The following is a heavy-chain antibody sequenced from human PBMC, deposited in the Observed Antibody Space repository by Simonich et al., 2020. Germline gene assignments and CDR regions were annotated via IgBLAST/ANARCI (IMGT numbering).Heavy chain of an antibody. CDR1: GFTFDDYA. V-gene: IGHV3-9*01. CDR3: AKDVAAAGTEYFQH. D-gene: IGHD6-13*01. J-gene: IGHJ1*01. CDR2: VSWNSGSI. Sequence: EVQLVESGGGLVQPGRSLRLSCAASGFTFDDYAMHWVRQAPGKALEWVYGVSWNSGSIGYADSVKGRFTISRDNAKNSLYLQMNSLRAEDTALYYCAKDVAAAGTEYFQHWGQGTLVTVSS.